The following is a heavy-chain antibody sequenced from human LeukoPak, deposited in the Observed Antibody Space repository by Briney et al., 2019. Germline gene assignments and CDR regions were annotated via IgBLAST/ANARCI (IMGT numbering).Heavy chain of an antibody. J-gene: IGHJ4*01. Sequence: GGSLRLSCAASGFTFSSYSMNWVRQAPRKGLEWVSYNSSTSSTIYYADSVKGRFTISRDNAKNSLYLQMNSLRDEDTAVYYCASAYSYGDDYWGQGTLVTVSS. CDR2: NSSTSSTI. CDR1: GFTFSSYS. V-gene: IGHV3-48*02. CDR3: ASAYSYGDDY. D-gene: IGHD5-12*01.